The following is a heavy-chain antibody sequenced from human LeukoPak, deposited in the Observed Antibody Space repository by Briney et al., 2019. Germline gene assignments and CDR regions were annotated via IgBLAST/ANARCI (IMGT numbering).Heavy chain of an antibody. V-gene: IGHV4-59*01. CDR1: GGSISSYY. CDR2: IYYSGST. CDR3: ARELRYDFWSGYYTPNYYYYYGMDV. J-gene: IGHJ6*02. Sequence: SETLSLTCTVSGGSISSYYWSWIRQPPGKGLEWIGYIYYSGSTNYNPSLKSRVTISVDTSKNQFSLKLSSVTAADTAVYYCARELRYDFWSGYYTPNYYYYYGMDVWGQGTTVTVSS. D-gene: IGHD3-3*01.